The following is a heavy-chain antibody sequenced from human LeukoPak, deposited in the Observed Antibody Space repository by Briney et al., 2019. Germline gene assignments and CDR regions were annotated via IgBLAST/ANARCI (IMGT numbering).Heavy chain of an antibody. CDR2: IWHDGSNK. CDR1: GFVLSSYG. Sequence: PGGSLRLSCEASGFVLSSYGMHWVRQTPGKGLEWVAVIWHDGSNKHYRDSVKGRFIISRDSSKNTLFLHMNTLRAEDTAIYYCAKDRTVGASYWYFGLWGRGTLVTVSS. J-gene: IGHJ2*01. V-gene: IGHV3-33*06. CDR3: AKDRTVGASYWYFGL. D-gene: IGHD1-26*01.